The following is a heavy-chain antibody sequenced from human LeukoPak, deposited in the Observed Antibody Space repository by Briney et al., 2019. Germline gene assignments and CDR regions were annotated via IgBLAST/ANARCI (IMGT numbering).Heavy chain of an antibody. D-gene: IGHD6-13*01. Sequence: ASVTVSCKASGYTFTGYYMHWVRQAPGQGLEWMGWIIPTSGGTNYAQKFQGRVTMTRDTSISTAYMELTSLRSDDTAVYYCARGTSAAGPSDNWGQGTLVTVSS. CDR2: IIPTSGGT. CDR3: ARGTSAAGPSDN. V-gene: IGHV1-2*02. CDR1: GYTFTGYY. J-gene: IGHJ4*02.